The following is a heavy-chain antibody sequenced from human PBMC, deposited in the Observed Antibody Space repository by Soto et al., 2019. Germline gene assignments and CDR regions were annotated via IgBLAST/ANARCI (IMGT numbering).Heavy chain of an antibody. Sequence: GGSLRLSCAASGFTFSSYSMNWVRQAPGKGLEWVSSISSSSSYIYYADSVKGRFTISRDNSKNSLYLQMNSLRAEDTAVYYCAKDRGYVDFWSGYYNYWGQGTLVTVSS. CDR3: AKDRGYVDFWSGYYNY. V-gene: IGHV3-21*04. CDR1: GFTFSSYS. J-gene: IGHJ4*02. CDR2: ISSSSSYI. D-gene: IGHD3-3*01.